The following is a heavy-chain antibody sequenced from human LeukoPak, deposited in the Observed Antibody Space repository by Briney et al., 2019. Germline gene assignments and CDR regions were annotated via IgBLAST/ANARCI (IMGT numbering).Heavy chain of an antibody. J-gene: IGHJ4*02. CDR2: IYHSGST. V-gene: IGHV4-4*02. D-gene: IGHD3-10*01. Sequence: SGTLSLTCAVSGGSISSSNWWSWVRQPPGKGLEWIGEIYHSGSTNYNPSLKSRVTISVDKSKNQFSLKLSSVTAADTAVYYCARDRRRGSLLWSLGNYFAYWGKGTLVTVPS. CDR1: GGSISSSNW. CDR3: ARDRRRGSLLWSLGNYFAY.